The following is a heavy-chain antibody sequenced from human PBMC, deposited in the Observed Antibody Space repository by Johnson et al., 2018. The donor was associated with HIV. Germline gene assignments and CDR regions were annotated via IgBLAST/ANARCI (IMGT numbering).Heavy chain of an antibody. CDR2: ISYAGPTK. Sequence: VLLLESGGGVVHPGRSLRLSCAASGFTFSSYVMQWVRQAPGKGLEWVAFISYAGPTKYYAASVKGRFTISRDNSKNTLYLQMNSLRAEDTALYYCARQTLRALDIWGQGTMVTVSS. CDR3: ARQTLRALDI. J-gene: IGHJ3*02. V-gene: IGHV3-30-3*01. CDR1: GFTFSSYV.